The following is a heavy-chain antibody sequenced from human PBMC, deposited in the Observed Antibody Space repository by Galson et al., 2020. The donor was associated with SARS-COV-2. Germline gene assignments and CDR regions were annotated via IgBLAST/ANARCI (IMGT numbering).Heavy chain of an antibody. CDR3: ARGGYSYGWSYYYGMDV. CDR1: GFTVNSNY. V-gene: IGHV3-53*01. J-gene: IGHJ6*02. Sequence: GESLKISCAASGFTVNSNYMRWVRHAPGQGLEWVPVIYSGGSTYYADSVKGRFTISRDNSKNTLYLQMNSLRAEDTAVYYCARGGYSYGWSYYYGMDVWGQGTTVTVSS. CDR2: IYSGGST. D-gene: IGHD5-18*01.